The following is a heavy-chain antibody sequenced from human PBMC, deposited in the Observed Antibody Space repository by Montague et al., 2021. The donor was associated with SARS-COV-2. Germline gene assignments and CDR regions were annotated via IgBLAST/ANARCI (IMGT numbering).Heavy chain of an antibody. CDR1: GGSLSSFY. Sequence: SETLSLTCSVSGGSLSSFYWSWIRQPPGKGLEYIGYIHYSGSTNFSPSLNSRVSISLDTPKNQFSLNLRSVTTADTAVYYCARVAALDVFSGYYYGLDVWGQGTTVTVSS. CDR2: IHYSGST. D-gene: IGHD1-26*01. J-gene: IGHJ6*02. CDR3: ARVAALDVFSGYYYGLDV. V-gene: IGHV4-59*01.